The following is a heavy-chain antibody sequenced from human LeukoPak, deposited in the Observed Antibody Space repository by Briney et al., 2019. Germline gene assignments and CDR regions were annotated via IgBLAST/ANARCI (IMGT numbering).Heavy chain of an antibody. D-gene: IGHD4-17*01. CDR1: GGTFSSYA. V-gene: IGHV1-69*04. Sequence: ASVKVSCKASGGTFSSYAISWVRQAPGQGLEWMGRVIPILGIANYAQKFQGRVTITADKSTSTAYMELSSLRSEDTAVYYCASIDDYGDYRDFDYWGQGTLVTVSS. CDR3: ASIDDYGDYRDFDY. CDR2: VIPILGIA. J-gene: IGHJ4*02.